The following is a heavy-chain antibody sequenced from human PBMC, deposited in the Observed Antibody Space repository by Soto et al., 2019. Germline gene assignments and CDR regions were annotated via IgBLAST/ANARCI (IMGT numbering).Heavy chain of an antibody. D-gene: IGHD3-16*01. CDR1: GYTFTSYA. J-gene: IGHJ5*02. V-gene: IGHV1-3*01. CDR3: AKHAGAYNYHYVGES. CDR2: INAGNGNI. Sequence: ASVKVSCKASGYTFTSYAMHWVRQAPGQRLEWMGWINAGNGNIKYSQKFQGRVTITRDTSASTAYMELSSLRAEDTAVYYCAKHAGAYNYHYVGESWGQGTLVTVSS.